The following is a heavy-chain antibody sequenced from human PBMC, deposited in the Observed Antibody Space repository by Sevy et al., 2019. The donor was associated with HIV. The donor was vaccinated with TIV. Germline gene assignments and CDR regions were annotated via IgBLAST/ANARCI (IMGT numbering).Heavy chain of an antibody. D-gene: IGHD6-6*01. CDR1: GFTFSSYS. J-gene: IGHJ6*02. CDR2: ISSSSTI. Sequence: GGSLRLSCAASGFTFSSYSMNWVHQAPGKGLEWVSYISSSSTIYYADSVKGRFTISRDNAKNSLYLQMNSLRDEDTAVYYCARDGSGIAARRGYYYYGMDVWGQGTTVTVSS. CDR3: ARDGSGIAARRGYYYYGMDV. V-gene: IGHV3-48*02.